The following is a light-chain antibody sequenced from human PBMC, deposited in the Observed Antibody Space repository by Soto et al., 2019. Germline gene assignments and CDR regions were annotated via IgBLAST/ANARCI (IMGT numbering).Light chain of an antibody. J-gene: IGLJ2*01. Sequence: QSVLTQPPSVSAAPGQKVTISCSGSSSNIGNNYVSWYQHLPGTAPKLLIYDNNERPSGIPDRFSGSKSGTSATLGITGLQTGDEADYYCGTWDTSLSAVVFGVGTKVTVL. CDR1: SSNIGNNY. CDR2: DNN. CDR3: GTWDTSLSAVV. V-gene: IGLV1-51*01.